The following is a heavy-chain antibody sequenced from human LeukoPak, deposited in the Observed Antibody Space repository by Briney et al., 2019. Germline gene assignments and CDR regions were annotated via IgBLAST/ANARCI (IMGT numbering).Heavy chain of an antibody. CDR1: GYSFQDYW. J-gene: IGHJ4*02. CDR2: IYPGDSDT. D-gene: IGHD3-22*01. CDR3: ARLNYFDSSGHDDY. Sequence: GESLKISCKGSGYSFQDYWFGWVRQMPGKGLEWMGIIYPGDSDTRYSPSFQGQVTISVNISISTAYLQWSSLKVSDTAIYYCARLNYFDSSGHDDYWGQGTLVTVSS. V-gene: IGHV5-51*01.